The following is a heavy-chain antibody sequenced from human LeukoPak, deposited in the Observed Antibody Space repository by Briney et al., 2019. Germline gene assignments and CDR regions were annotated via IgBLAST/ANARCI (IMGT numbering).Heavy chain of an antibody. CDR3: ARRSVLGTMVGGNAFDI. CDR2: IYHSGST. CDR1: SGSISSGGYY. V-gene: IGHV4-30-2*01. D-gene: IGHD3-10*02. J-gene: IGHJ3*02. Sequence: PSETLSLTCTVSSGSISSGGYYWSWIRQPPGKGLEWIGYIYHSGSTYYNPSLKSRVTISVDTSKNQFSLKLSSVTAADTAVYYCARRSVLGTMVGGNAFDIWGQGTTVTVSS.